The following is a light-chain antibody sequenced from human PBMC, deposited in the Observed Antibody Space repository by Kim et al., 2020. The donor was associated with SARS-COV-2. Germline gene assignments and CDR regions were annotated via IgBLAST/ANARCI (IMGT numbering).Light chain of an antibody. CDR1: QSIWGNK. V-gene: IGKV3-20*01. CDR3: QKYGGSPWT. J-gene: IGKJ1*01. Sequence: EIVLTQSPGTLSLSPGERAILSCRASQSIWGNKVAWYKQNHGQTPRLLIYGASNRATGIPDRFSGSGSGTDFTLTISRLEPEDFAVYYCQKYGGSPWTFGQGTEVEIK. CDR2: GAS.